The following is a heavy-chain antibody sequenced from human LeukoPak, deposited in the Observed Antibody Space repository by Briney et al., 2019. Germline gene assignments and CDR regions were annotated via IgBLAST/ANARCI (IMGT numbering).Heavy chain of an antibody. CDR2: ISTYNGKT. CDR3: VRDCSGGSCYSLH. CDR1: GYPFTSYG. V-gene: IGHV1-18*01. D-gene: IGHD2-15*01. Sequence: VASPKVSCKASGYPFTSYGISWVRQTPGQGLEWMGWISTYNGKTNCEQKFQDRVTMTTDTSTSTAYMELWRLRSDDTAVYYCVRDCSGGSCYSLHWGQGTMVTVSP. J-gene: IGHJ3*01.